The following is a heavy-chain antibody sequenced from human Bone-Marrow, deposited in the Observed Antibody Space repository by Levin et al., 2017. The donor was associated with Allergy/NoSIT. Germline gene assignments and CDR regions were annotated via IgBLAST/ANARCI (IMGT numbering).Heavy chain of an antibody. CDR2: TYYRSKWYT. CDR1: GDSVSSNTAA. J-gene: IGHJ3*01. D-gene: IGHD3-22*01. Sequence: SETLSLTCDISGDSVSSNTAAWTWIRQSPSRGLQWLGRTYYRSKWYTDYAESVRSRIIINPDTSKNQFSLQLNSVTPEDTAVYYCARDPDSPDAFDVWGQGIMVAVSS. CDR3: ARDPDSPDAFDV. V-gene: IGHV6-1*01.